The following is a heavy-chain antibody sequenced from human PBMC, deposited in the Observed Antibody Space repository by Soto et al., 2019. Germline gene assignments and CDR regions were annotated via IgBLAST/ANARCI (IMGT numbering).Heavy chain of an antibody. J-gene: IGHJ4*02. CDR3: AVWGGSSHPSGRYFWSGPLDY. CDR2: SNPGTGST. D-gene: IGHD3-3*01. CDR1: GYTFTNNY. Sequence: QVQLVQSGAEVKKPGASVKISCKASGYTFTNNYIHWVRQAAGQGLEWVGISNPGTGSTSFAQKFQGIVTVTRDTATNTVYMALSSLRSGDTAVYYCAVWGGSSHPSGRYFWSGPLDYWGQGTLVAVSS. V-gene: IGHV1-46*03.